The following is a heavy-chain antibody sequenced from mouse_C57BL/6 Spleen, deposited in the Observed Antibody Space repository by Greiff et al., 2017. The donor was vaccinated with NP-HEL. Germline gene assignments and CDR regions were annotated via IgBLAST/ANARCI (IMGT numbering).Heavy chain of an antibody. Sequence: VQLQQPGAELVRPGTSVKLSCKASGYTFTSYWMHWVKQRPGQGLEWIGVIDPSDSYTNYNQKFKGKATLTVDTSSSTAYMQLSSLTSEDSAVYYCAKSNWGDYWGQGTTLTVSS. V-gene: IGHV1-59*01. CDR1: GYTFTSYW. CDR2: IDPSDSYT. CDR3: AKSNWGDY. J-gene: IGHJ2*01. D-gene: IGHD4-1*01.